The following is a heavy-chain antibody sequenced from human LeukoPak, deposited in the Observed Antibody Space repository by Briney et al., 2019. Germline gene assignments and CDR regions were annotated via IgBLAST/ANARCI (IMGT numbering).Heavy chain of an antibody. V-gene: IGHV3-30*02. Sequence: GGSLRLSCAASGFSFSSHGIHWVRQAPSKGLEWVAFIRYDGSNKYYADSVKGRFTISRDNAKNSLYLQMNSLRAEDTAVYFCARESGIVAVPVANGFSTIAPRSLDYWGQGTLVTVSS. CDR3: ARESGIVAVPVANGFSTIAPRSLDY. CDR2: IRYDGSNK. D-gene: IGHD2-2*01. J-gene: IGHJ4*02. CDR1: GFSFSSHG.